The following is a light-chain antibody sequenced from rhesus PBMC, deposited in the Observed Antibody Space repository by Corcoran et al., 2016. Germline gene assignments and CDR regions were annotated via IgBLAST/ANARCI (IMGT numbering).Light chain of an antibody. CDR3: QQYSSSPWT. Sequence: DIQMTQSPSSLSASVGDTVTITCRASQSISSWLAWYQQKPGKAPKLLIYKASTLQSGVPSRFSGSGSGTDFTLTISSLQSEDFATYYGQQYSSSPWTFGQGTKVEIK. CDR1: QSISSW. CDR2: KAS. V-gene: IGKV1-22*01. J-gene: IGKJ1*01.